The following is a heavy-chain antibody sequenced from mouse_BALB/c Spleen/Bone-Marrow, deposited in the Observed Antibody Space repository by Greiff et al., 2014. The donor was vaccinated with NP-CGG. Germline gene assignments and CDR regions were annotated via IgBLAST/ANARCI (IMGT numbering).Heavy chain of an antibody. CDR3: ARGKCITTVLATYWYFDV. CDR1: GYTFTDYA. Sequence: QVQLQQSGAELVRPGVSVKISCKGSGYTFTDYAMHWVKQSHAKSLEWIGVISTYYGDASYNQKFRGKATMTVDKSSSTAYMELARLTSEDSAIYFCARGKCITTVLATYWYFDVWGAGTTVTVSS. CDR2: ISTYYGDA. J-gene: IGHJ1*01. D-gene: IGHD1-1*01. V-gene: IGHV1S137*01.